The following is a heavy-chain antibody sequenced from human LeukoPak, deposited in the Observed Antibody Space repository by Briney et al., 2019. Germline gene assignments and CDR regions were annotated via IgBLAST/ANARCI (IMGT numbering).Heavy chain of an antibody. V-gene: IGHV3-21*04. CDR3: AKSGYNRFDY. Sequence: PGGSLRLSCAASGFTFSTYNMNWVRQAPGKGLEWISSITSSSSYIYYADSVKGRFTISRDNSKNTLYLQMNSLRAEDTAVYFCAKSGYNRFDYWGQGTLVTVSS. J-gene: IGHJ4*02. D-gene: IGHD5-24*01. CDR1: GFTFSTYN. CDR2: ITSSSSYI.